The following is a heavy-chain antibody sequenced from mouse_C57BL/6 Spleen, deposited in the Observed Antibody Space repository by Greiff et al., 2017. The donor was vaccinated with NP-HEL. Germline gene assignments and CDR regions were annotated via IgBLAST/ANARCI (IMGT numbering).Heavy chain of an antibody. CDR1: GYTFTSYW. V-gene: IGHV1-7*01. CDR2: INPSSGYT. CDR3: AKESYYDYGGFDY. Sequence: VQLQQSGAELVKPGASVKLSCKASGYTFTSYWMHWVKQRPGQGLEWIGYINPSSGYTKYNQKFKDKATLTADKSSSTAYMRLSSLTYEDSAVYYCAKESYYDYGGFDYWGQGTLVTVSA. D-gene: IGHD2-4*01. J-gene: IGHJ3*01.